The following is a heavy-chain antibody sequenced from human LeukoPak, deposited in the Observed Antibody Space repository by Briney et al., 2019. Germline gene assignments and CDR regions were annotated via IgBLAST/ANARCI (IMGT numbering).Heavy chain of an antibody. V-gene: IGHV4-39*01. J-gene: IGHJ6*03. CDR1: GGSISSSSYY. CDR3: VRHRLVRQWLVPAHMDV. D-gene: IGHD6-19*01. Sequence: PSETLSLTCTVSGGSISSSSYYWGWIRQPPGKGLEWIGSIYYSGSTYYNPSLKSRVTISVDTSKNQFSLKLSSVTAADTAVYYCVRHRLVRQWLVPAHMDVWGKGTTVTVSS. CDR2: IYYSGST.